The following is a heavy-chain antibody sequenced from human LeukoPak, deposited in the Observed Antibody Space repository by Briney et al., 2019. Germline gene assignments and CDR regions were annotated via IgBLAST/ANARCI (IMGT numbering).Heavy chain of an antibody. CDR1: GGSISSSSYY. J-gene: IGHJ3*02. CDR2: IYYSGST. D-gene: IGHD4-17*01. V-gene: IGHV4-39*07. Sequence: PSETLSLTCTVSGGSISSSSYYWGWIRQPPGKGLEWIGSIYYSGSTYYNPSLKSRVTISVDTSKNQFSLKLSSVTAADTAVYYCARSSIYGDYVDDAFDIWGQGTMVTVSS. CDR3: ARSSIYGDYVDDAFDI.